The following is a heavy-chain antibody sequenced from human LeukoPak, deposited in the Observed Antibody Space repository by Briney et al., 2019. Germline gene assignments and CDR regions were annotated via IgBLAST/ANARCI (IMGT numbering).Heavy chain of an antibody. CDR1: GGSISSYY. V-gene: IGHV4-59*01. CDR2: IYYSGST. Sequence: SETLSLTCTVSGGSISSYYWSWIRQPPGKGLEWIGYIYYSGSTNYNPSLKSRVTISVDTSKNQFSLKLSSVTAADTAVYYCATEGRERGLGSPNTWFDPWGQGTLVTVSS. D-gene: IGHD2-8*01. CDR3: ATEGRERGLGSPNTWFDP. J-gene: IGHJ5*02.